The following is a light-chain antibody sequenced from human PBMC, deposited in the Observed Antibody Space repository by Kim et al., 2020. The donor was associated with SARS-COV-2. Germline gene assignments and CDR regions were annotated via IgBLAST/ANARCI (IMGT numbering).Light chain of an antibody. CDR2: KAS. CDR1: QSISSW. CDR3: QQYYSDWT. Sequence: DVQMTQSPSTLSASVGDRVTNTCRASQSISSWLAWYQQKPGKAPKLLIYKASSLESGVPSRFSGSGSGTEFTLTISSLQAEDFATYFCQQYYSDWTFGQGTKVDIK. J-gene: IGKJ1*01. V-gene: IGKV1-5*03.